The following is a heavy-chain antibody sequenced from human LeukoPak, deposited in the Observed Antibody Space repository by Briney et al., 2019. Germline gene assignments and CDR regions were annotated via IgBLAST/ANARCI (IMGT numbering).Heavy chain of an antibody. CDR3: ARESGGYCSSTSCYVWFDP. J-gene: IGHJ5*02. Sequence: PSETLSLTCTVSGGSISSYYWSWIWQPPGKGLEWIGYIYYSGSTNYNPSLKSRVTISVDTSKNQFSLKLSSVTAADTAVYYCARESGGYCSSTSCYVWFDPWGQGTLVTVSS. CDR1: GGSISSYY. D-gene: IGHD2-2*01. V-gene: IGHV4-59*01. CDR2: IYYSGST.